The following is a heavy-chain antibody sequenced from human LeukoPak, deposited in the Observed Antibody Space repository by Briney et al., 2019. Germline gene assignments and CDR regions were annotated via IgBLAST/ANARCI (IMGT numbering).Heavy chain of an antibody. CDR3: ASHSPRGSSWYSPFDY. V-gene: IGHV3-53*01. CDR2: IYSGGST. J-gene: IGHJ4*02. Sequence: HAGGSLRLSCAASGFTVSSNYMSWVRQAPGKGLEWVSVIYSGGSTYYADSVKGRFTISRDNSKNTLYLQMNSLRAEDTAVYYCASHSPRGSSWYSPFDYWGQGTLATVSS. CDR1: GFTVSSNY. D-gene: IGHD6-13*01.